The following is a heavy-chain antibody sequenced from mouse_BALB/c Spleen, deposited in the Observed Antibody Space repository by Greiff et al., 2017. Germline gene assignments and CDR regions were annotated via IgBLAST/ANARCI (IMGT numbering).Heavy chain of an antibody. D-gene: IGHD1-2*01. CDR3: ARAITTDY. CDR1: GFTFSSYA. V-gene: IGHV5-6-5*01. Sequence: EVKLQESGGGLVKPGGSLKLSCAASGFTFSSYAMSWVRQTPEKRLEWVASISSGGSTYYPDSVKGRFTISRDNARNILYLQMSSLRSEDTAMYYCARAITTDYWGQGTTLTVSS. CDR2: ISSGGST. J-gene: IGHJ2*01.